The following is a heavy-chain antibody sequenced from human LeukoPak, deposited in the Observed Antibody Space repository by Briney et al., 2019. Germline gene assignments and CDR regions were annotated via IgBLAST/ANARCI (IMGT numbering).Heavy chain of an antibody. CDR1: GASITSGSYY. CDR3: ARVERQLWLRYPSYWFDP. D-gene: IGHD5-18*01. CDR2: IYTSGST. V-gene: IGHV4-61*02. Sequence: SETLSLTCTVSGASITSGSYYWSWIRQPAGKGLEWIGRIYTSGSTNYNPSLKSRVTISVDTSKNQFSLRLSSVTAADSAVYYCARVERQLWLRYPSYWFDPWGQGTLVTVSS. J-gene: IGHJ5*02.